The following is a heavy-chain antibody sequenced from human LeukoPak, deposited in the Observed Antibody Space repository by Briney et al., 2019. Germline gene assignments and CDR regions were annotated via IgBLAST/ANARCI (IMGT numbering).Heavy chain of an antibody. CDR3: ARKRGSSRKVYYFDY. V-gene: IGHV4-38-2*01. Sequence: PSETLSLTCAVSGYSISSGYYWGWIRQPPGKGLEWIGSIYHSGSTYYNPSLKSRVTISVDTSKNQFSLKLSSVTAADTAVYYCARKRGSSRKVYYFDYWAQGTLVTVSS. CDR1: GYSISSGYY. CDR2: IYHSGST. D-gene: IGHD1-26*01. J-gene: IGHJ4*02.